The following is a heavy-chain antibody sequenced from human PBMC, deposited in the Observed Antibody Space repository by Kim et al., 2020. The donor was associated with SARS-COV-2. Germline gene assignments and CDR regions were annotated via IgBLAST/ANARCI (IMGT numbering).Heavy chain of an antibody. V-gene: IGHV1-3*01. CDR2: INAGKDNT. Sequence: ASVKVSCKASGYTFITYAMHWVRQAPGQGLEWMGWINAGKDNTKYSQKFQGRVTITRDTSASTVYMELQSLRSEDTAVYYCARGGVQDYWGQGTLVTVSS. CDR3: ARGGVQDY. J-gene: IGHJ4*02. CDR1: GYTFITYA.